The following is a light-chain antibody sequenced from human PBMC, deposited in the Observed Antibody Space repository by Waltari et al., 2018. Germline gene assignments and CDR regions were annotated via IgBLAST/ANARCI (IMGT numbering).Light chain of an antibody. V-gene: IGKV4-1*01. J-gene: IGKJ2*01. CDR2: WAS. CDR1: QTILYNSNNKSY. Sequence: EIVMTQSPESLAVSLGPRAAITCKSSQTILYNSNNKSYLAWYQQKPGQPPRLLSDWASARDSGVPDRFSGSGSGTDFPLTISSLQAEDVAVYYCQQYFDNPRTFGQGTRFEIK. CDR3: QQYFDNPRT.